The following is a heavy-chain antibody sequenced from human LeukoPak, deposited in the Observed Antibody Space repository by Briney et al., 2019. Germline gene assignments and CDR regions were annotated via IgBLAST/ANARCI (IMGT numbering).Heavy chain of an antibody. D-gene: IGHD2-2*01. CDR3: AREGAAANDY. V-gene: IGHV1-18*04. CDR2: ISAYNGNT. Sequence: ASVKVSCKASGYTFTGYYMHWVRQAPGQGLEWMGWISAYNGNTNYAQKLQGRVTMTTDTSTSTAYMELRSLRSDDTAVYYCAREGAAANDYWGQGTLVTISS. J-gene: IGHJ4*02. CDR1: GYTFTGYY.